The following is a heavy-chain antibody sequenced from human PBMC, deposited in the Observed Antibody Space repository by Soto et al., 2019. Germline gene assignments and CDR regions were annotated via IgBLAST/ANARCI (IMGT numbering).Heavy chain of an antibody. CDR1: GGTFXXYT. V-gene: IGHV1-69*08. J-gene: IGHJ6*03. Sequence: QVXLXQSGAXVKKXGSXVKXSCXAXGGTFXXYTISWVRQAPGQGLEWMGRIIPILGIANYAQKFQGRVTITADKSTSTAYMELSSLRSEDTAVYYCAREPQNYYYYYYMDVWGKGTTVTVSS. CDR3: AREPQNYYYYYYMDV. CDR2: IIPILGIA.